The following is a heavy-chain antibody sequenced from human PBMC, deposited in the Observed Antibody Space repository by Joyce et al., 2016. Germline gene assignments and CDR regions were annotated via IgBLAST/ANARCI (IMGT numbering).Heavy chain of an antibody. CDR2: MSYDGSHK. Sequence: QVQLVESGGGVVQPGKSLSLSCAASGFSFSQYAMHWVRQAPGKGLEWMGLMSYDGSHKYYADSLRGRFTISRDNSKNTLYLQMSSLSPEDTAIYYCARESAYSSGWYRGCDYWGQGTQVTVSS. J-gene: IGHJ4*02. V-gene: IGHV3-30*04. D-gene: IGHD6-19*01. CDR3: ARESAYSSGWYRGCDY. CDR1: GFSFSQYA.